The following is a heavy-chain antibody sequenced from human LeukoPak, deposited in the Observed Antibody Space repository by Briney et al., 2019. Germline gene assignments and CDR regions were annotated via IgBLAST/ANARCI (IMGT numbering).Heavy chain of an antibody. Sequence: PSETLSLTCAVYGGSFSGCYWGWIRQPPGKGLEWIGEINHSGSTNYNPSLKSRVTISVDTSKNQFSLKLSSVTAADTAVYYCAITYYYDSSGYRNWFDPWGQGTLVTVSS. D-gene: IGHD3-22*01. V-gene: IGHV4-34*01. CDR3: AITYYYDSSGYRNWFDP. CDR2: INHSGST. CDR1: GGSFSGCY. J-gene: IGHJ5*02.